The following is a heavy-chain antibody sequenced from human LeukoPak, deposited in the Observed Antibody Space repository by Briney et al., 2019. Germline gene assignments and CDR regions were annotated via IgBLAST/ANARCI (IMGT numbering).Heavy chain of an antibody. CDR3: AHRPLGFISGWDNCYFDT. V-gene: IGHV2-5*02. Sequence: SGPTLVNPTQTLTLTCTFSGFSLSPSGVGVGWVRQPPGKALEWLAVIYWDDDRRYSPSLKNRLTITKDTSKNQVVLTMTNMDPGDTATYYCAHRPLGFISGWDNCYFDTWAPGTLVTVSS. D-gene: IGHD6-19*01. J-gene: IGHJ4*03. CDR2: IYWDDDR. CDR1: GFSLSPSGVG.